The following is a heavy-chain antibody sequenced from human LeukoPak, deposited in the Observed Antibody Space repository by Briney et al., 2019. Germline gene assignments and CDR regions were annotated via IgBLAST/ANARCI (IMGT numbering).Heavy chain of an antibody. CDR1: GYTFTNYD. CDR3: ARDNSGAYGD. CDR2: MNPSSGNT. D-gene: IGHD1-26*01. J-gene: IGHJ4*02. Sequence: ASVKVSCKASGYTFTNYDINWVRQATGQGLEWMAWMNPSSGNTGYAQKFQGRITLTRNTSISTAYMELSSLASADTAVYYCARDNSGAYGDSGQGTLVTVSS. V-gene: IGHV1-8*01.